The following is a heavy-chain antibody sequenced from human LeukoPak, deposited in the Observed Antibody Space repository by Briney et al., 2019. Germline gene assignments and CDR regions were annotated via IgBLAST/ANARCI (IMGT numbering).Heavy chain of an antibody. Sequence: GASVKVSCKASGYTFTGYYMHWVRQAPGQGLEWMGRINPNSGGTNYAQKFQGRVTMTTDTSTSTAYMELRSLRSDDTAVYYCARLRSGWYSIDYWGQGTLVTVSS. CDR2: INPNSGGT. CDR1: GYTFTGYY. V-gene: IGHV1-2*06. J-gene: IGHJ4*02. CDR3: ARLRSGWYSIDY. D-gene: IGHD6-19*01.